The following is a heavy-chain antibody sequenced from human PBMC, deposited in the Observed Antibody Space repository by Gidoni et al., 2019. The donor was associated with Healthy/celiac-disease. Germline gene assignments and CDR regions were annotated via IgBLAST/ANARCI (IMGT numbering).Heavy chain of an antibody. CDR1: GFPFSSYA. V-gene: IGHV3-23*01. D-gene: IGHD2-2*01. J-gene: IGHJ4*02. Sequence: EVQLLESGGGLVQPGGSLRLSCAASGFPFSSYAMNWARQAPEKGLEWVSAISGSGGSTYYADSVKGRFTISRDNSKNTLYLQMNSLRAEDTAVFYCAKDTSSTRKAGFDYWGQGTLVTVSS. CDR2: ISGSGGST. CDR3: AKDTSSTRKAGFDY.